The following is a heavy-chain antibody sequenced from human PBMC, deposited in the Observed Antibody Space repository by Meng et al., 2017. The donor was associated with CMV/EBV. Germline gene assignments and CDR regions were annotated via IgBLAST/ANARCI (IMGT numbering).Heavy chain of an antibody. CDR2: IIPIFGTA. CDR3: ARRGPPADPGGLYYYYGMDV. Sequence: SVKVSCKASGGTFSSYAISWVRQAPGQGLERMGGIIPIFGTANYAQKFQGRVTITTDESTSTAYMELSSLRSEDTAVYYCARRGPPADPGGLYYYYGMDVWGRGTTVTVSS. V-gene: IGHV1-69*05. CDR1: GGTFSSYA. J-gene: IGHJ6*02. D-gene: IGHD2-2*01.